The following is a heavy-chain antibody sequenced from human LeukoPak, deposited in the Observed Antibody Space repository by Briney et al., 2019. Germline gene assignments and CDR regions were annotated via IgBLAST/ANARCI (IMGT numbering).Heavy chain of an antibody. D-gene: IGHD6-13*01. CDR2: ISWNSGSI. CDR3: ARDESRDSSRLEYFFDY. J-gene: IGHJ4*02. Sequence: PGGSLRLSCAASGFTFDDYAMHWVRQAPGKGLEWVSGISWNSGSIGYADSVKGRFTISRDNAKNSLYLQMNSLRAEDTAVYYCARDESRDSSRLEYFFDYWGQGTLVTVSS. V-gene: IGHV3-9*01. CDR1: GFTFDDYA.